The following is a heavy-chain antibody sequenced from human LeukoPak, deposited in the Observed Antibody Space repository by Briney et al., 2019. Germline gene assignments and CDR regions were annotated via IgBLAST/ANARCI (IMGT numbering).Heavy chain of an antibody. J-gene: IGHJ4*02. D-gene: IGHD6-13*01. CDR1: GGTFSSYT. CDR3: ARDPAALTLDY. V-gene: IGHV1-69*04. Sequence: SVKVSCKASGGTFSSYTISWVRPAPGPGLEWMGRIIPILGIANYAQKFQGRVTITADKSTSTAYIELSSLRSEDTAVYYCARDPAALTLDYWGQGTLVTVSS. CDR2: IIPILGIA.